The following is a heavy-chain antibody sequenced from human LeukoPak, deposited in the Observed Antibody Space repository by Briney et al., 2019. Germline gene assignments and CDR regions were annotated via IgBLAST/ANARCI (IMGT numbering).Heavy chain of an antibody. V-gene: IGHV3-48*02. CDR1: TLTFSSYN. CDR3: ARSPPFAYYFGF. D-gene: IGHD2-21*01. Sequence: AGGSLRLSCAASTLTFSSYNMNWVRQPPGKGLEWVSYISSSSSTIYYADSVKGRFTISRDNARNSLYLQMDSLRDEDTAVYYCARSPPFAYYFGFWGQGTLVTVSS. J-gene: IGHJ4*02. CDR2: ISSSSSTI.